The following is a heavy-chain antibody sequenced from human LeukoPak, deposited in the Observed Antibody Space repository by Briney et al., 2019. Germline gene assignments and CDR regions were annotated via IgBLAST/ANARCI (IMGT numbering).Heavy chain of an antibody. D-gene: IGHD3-22*01. Sequence: SVKVSCKASGGTFSSYAISWVRQAPGQGLEWMGRIIPIFGTANYAQKFQGRVTITTDESTSTAYMELSSLRSEDTAAYYCAREDYYDSSGNDAFDIWGQGTMVTVSS. CDR2: IIPIFGTA. CDR1: GGTFSSYA. J-gene: IGHJ3*02. CDR3: AREDYYDSSGNDAFDI. V-gene: IGHV1-69*05.